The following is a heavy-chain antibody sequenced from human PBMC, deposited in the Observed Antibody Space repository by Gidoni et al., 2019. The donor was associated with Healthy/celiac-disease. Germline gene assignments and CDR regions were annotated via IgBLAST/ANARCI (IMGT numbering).Heavy chain of an antibody. V-gene: IGHV3-33*01. CDR2: IWYDGSNK. CDR3: ARDLGSGGSGY. Sequence: QVQLVESGGSVVQPGRSLRLSCAASGFTFSSYGMHWVRQAPGKGLEWVAVIWYDGSNKYYADSVKGRFTISRDNSKNTLYLQMNSLRAEDTAVYYCARDLGSGGSGYWGQGTLVTVSS. D-gene: IGHD2-15*01. J-gene: IGHJ4*02. CDR1: GFTFSSYG.